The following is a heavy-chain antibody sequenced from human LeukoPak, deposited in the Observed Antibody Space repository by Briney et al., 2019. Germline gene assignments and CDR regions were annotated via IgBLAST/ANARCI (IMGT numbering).Heavy chain of an antibody. D-gene: IGHD6-19*01. J-gene: IGHJ6*02. CDR3: ARGYSSGWFDYYYYYGMDV. V-gene: IGHV1-8*01. CDR2: MNPNSGNT. Sequence: ASVKVSCKASGYTFTSYDINWVRQATGQGLEWIGWMNPNSGNTGYAQKFQSRVTMTRNTSISTAYMELSSLRSEDTAVYYCARGYSSGWFDYYYYYGMDVWGQGTTVTVSS. CDR1: GYTFTSYD.